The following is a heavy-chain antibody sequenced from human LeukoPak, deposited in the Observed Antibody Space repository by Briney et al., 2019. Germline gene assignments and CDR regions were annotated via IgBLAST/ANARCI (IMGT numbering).Heavy chain of an antibody. J-gene: IGHJ4*02. D-gene: IGHD3-3*01. V-gene: IGHV3-21*01. Sequence: KPGGSLRLSCAASGFIFSSYSMSWVRQAPGKGLEWVSSISSSATYIYYADSVKGRFTISRDDAKNSLYMQMNRLRAEDTALYYCARDWSGEDYWGQGTLVTVSS. CDR1: GFIFSSYS. CDR3: ARDWSGEDY. CDR2: ISSSATYI.